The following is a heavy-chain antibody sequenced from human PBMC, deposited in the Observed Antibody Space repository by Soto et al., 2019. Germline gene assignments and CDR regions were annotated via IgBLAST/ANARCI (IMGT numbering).Heavy chain of an antibody. V-gene: IGHV4-59*08. CDR1: PSSISSYY. Sequence: PSLTRPLTCSLSPSSISSYYCSWIRQPPVTGLKRKGYIYYSESTNYNPTLKSRVTISVDTSKSQFALKLSSVTAAETAVYYCARHGITGSYYDGFDIWGQERMF. J-gene: IGHJ3*02. D-gene: IGHD1-26*01. CDR3: ARHGITGSYYDGFDI. CDR2: IYYSEST.